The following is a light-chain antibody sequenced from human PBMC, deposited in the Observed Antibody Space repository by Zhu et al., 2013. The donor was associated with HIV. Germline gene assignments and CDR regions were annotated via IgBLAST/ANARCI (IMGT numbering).Light chain of an antibody. V-gene: IGLV1-51*01. CDR2: DNN. Sequence: QSVLTQPPSVSAAPGQKVTISCSGSTSNIGSNYVSWYQQLPGTAPKLLIYDNNKRPSGIPDRFSGSKSGTSATLGITGLQTGDEADYYCGTWDNGLSAVVFGGGTKVTVL. CDR1: TSNIGSNY. CDR3: GTWDNGLSAVV. J-gene: IGLJ2*01.